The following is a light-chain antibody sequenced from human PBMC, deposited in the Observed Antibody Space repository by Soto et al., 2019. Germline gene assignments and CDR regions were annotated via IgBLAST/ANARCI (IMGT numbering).Light chain of an antibody. CDR2: DAS. Sequence: ETMMTQSPDTLSVSLGERATLSCRASQSLRSSLAWYQQKPGQAPRLLIYDASTRATGIPARFSGSGSGTDFTLTISGLQSEDFAVYYCQQYNNWPFTFGGGTKVDIK. CDR3: QQYNNWPFT. J-gene: IGKJ4*01. V-gene: IGKV3-15*01. CDR1: QSLRSS.